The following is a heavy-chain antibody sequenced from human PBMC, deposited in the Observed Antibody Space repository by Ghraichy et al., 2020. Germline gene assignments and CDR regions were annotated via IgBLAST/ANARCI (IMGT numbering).Heavy chain of an antibody. D-gene: IGHD2-2*01. J-gene: IGHJ5*02. CDR1: GGSVSSGSYY. CDR3: ARGGVIVVVPAALDWFDP. V-gene: IGHV4-61*01. Sequence: SQTLSLTCTVSGGSVSSGSYYWSWIRQPPGKGLEWIGYIYYSGSTNYNPSLKSRVTISVDTSKNQFSLKLSSVTAADTAVYYCARGGVIVVVPAALDWFDPWGQGTLVTVSS. CDR2: IYYSGST.